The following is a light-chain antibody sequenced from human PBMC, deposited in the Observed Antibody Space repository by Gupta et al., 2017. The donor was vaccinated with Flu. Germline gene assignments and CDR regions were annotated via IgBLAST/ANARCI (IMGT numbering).Light chain of an antibody. CDR3: QQYSSYSYS. J-gene: IGKJ2*03. Sequence: GDRVIITCRASQSISSWLAWYQQKPGKAPNLLIYEASSLQIGVPSRFSGSGSGTEFTLTISSLQSDDFATYYCQQYSSYSYSFGQGTKLEIK. CDR1: QSISSW. CDR2: EAS. V-gene: IGKV1-5*03.